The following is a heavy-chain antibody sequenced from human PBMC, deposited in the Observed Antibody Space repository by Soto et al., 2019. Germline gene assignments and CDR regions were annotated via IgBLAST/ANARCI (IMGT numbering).Heavy chain of an antibody. CDR3: AKADLMVREPNGFDY. CDR2: ISGSGGSK. V-gene: IGHV3-23*01. J-gene: IGHJ4*02. D-gene: IGHD3-10*01. CDR1: GFTFSSYA. Sequence: EVQLLESGGGLVQPGGSLRLSCAASGFTFSSYAMSWVRQAPGKGLEWVSAISGSGGSKYYADSVKGRFTISRDNSKNTLYQQMSSLRAEDTAVYYCAKADLMVREPNGFDYWGQGTLVTVSS.